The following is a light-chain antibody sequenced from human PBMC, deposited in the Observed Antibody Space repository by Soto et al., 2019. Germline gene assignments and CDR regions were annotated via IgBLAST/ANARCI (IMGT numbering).Light chain of an antibody. CDR1: QGVSRK. Sequence: SPATLSVAPGERVTFSCRASQGVSRKLAWYQHKPGQAPRLLIYDASNRATGIPARFSGSGSGTDFTLTISSLEPEDFAVYYCQQRSNWHPNTFGQGTRLEIK. CDR2: DAS. CDR3: QQRSNWHPNT. V-gene: IGKV3-11*01. J-gene: IGKJ5*01.